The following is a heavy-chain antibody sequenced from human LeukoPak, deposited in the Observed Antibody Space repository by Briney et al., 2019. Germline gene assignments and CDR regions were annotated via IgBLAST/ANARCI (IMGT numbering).Heavy chain of an antibody. CDR1: GGSISSYY. CDR3: ARTFLGYCSTTSCSYCYNWFDP. J-gene: IGHJ5*02. V-gene: IGHV4-59*08. CDR2: IYYSGST. Sequence: PSETLSLTCTVSGGSISSYYWSWIRQPPGKGLEWIGYIYYSGSTNYNPSLKSRVTISVDTSKNQFSLKLSSVTAADTAVYYCARTFLGYCSTTSCSYCYNWFDPWGQGTLVTVSS. D-gene: IGHD2-2*01.